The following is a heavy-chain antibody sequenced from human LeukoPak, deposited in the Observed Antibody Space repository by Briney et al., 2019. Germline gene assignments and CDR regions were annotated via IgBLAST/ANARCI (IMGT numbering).Heavy chain of an antibody. D-gene: IGHD5-18*01. CDR3: AKDEKEGYSYGYGSYYYGMDV. V-gene: IGHV3-23*01. CDR2: ISGSGGST. Sequence: GSLRLSCAASGFTFSSYAMSWVRQAPGRGLEWVSAISGSGGSTYYADSVKGRFTISRDNSKNTLYLQINSLRAEDTAVYYCAKDEKEGYSYGYGSYYYGMDVWGKGTTVTVSS. J-gene: IGHJ6*04. CDR1: GFTFSSYA.